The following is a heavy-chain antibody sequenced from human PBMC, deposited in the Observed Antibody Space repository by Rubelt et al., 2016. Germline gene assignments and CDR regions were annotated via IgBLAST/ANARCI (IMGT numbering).Heavy chain of an antibody. CDR1: GGSISSSSYY. D-gene: IGHD2/OR15-2a*01. CDR3: ARRRPQGRFLYFDY. CDR2: IYYSGST. J-gene: IGHJ4*02. Sequence: QLQLQESGPGLVKPSETLSLTCTVSGGSISSSSYYWGWIRQPPGKGLEWIGSIYYSGSTYYNPSLKSRVTISVDTSKNQFSLKLSSVTAADTAVYYCARRRPQGRFLYFDYWGQGTLVTVSS. V-gene: IGHV4-39*01.